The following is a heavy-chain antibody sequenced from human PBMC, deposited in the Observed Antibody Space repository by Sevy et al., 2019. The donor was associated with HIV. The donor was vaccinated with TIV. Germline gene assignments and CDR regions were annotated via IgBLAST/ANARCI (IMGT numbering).Heavy chain of an antibody. V-gene: IGHV3-23*01. CDR2: ITISGDRK. Sequence: GGSLRLSCAVSGFTFTNAAMTWVRQAPGKGLEWVSGITISGDRKYYAHSVRGRFTISRDNSKNTVYLQMNSLIDEDTAVYYCAKEILPKDYWGQGTLVTVSS. CDR3: AKEILPKDY. CDR1: GFTFTNAA. J-gene: IGHJ4*02.